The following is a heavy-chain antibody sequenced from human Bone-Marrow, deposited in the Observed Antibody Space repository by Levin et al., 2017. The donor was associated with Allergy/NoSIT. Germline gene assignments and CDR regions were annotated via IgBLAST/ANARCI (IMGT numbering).Heavy chain of an antibody. CDR3: TRKRQELAPQTRAGFYP. Sequence: GASVKVSCKASGYTFTAYFIHWVRQAPGQGLECVGWIDPKTGATKYAQKFQGRVTMTTDTSTNTVYMDLTRLRSDDTAMYYCTRKRQELAPQTRAGFYPWGQGSLVTVSS. J-gene: IGHJ5*02. CDR1: GYTFTAYF. CDR2: IDPKTGAT. V-gene: IGHV1-2*02. D-gene: IGHD5-24*01.